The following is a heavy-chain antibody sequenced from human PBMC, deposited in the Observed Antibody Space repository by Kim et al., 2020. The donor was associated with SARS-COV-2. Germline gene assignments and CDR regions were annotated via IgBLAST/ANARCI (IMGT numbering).Heavy chain of an antibody. CDR3: AKEWYSRGWYGGKDY. Sequence: ADSGKGRFTLSRDNSKTTLYLQMHSRRVEDTAVYYCAKEWYSRGWYGGKDYWGQGILVTVSS. D-gene: IGHD6-19*01. J-gene: IGHJ4*02. V-gene: IGHV3-33*06.